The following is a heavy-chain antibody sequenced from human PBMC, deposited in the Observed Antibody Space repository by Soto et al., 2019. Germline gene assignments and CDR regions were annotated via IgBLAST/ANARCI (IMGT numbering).Heavy chain of an antibody. D-gene: IGHD2-8*02. J-gene: IGHJ4*02. V-gene: IGHV4-34*01. CDR2: INHSGST. CDR1: GGTFSGYY. CDR3: ARDKITGLFDY. Sequence: QVQLQQWGAGLLKPSETLSLTCAVYGGTFSGYYWTWIRQPPGTGLGWSGEINHSGSTNYNPSLKSRVTISVDTSKNQFSLKLTSVTAADTAVYSCARDKITGLFDYWGQGTLVTVSS.